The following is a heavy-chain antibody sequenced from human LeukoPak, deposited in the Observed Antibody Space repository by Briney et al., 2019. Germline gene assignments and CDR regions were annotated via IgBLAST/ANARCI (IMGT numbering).Heavy chain of an antibody. V-gene: IGHV4-30-4*01. D-gene: IGHD3-10*01. Sequence: SETLSLTCTVSGGSISSGDYYWSWIRQPPGKGLEWIGYIYYSGSTYYNPSLKSRVTILVDTSKNQFSLKLSSVTAADTAVYYCARTVEGSGSYYSWGQGTLVTVSS. CDR2: IYYSGST. CDR3: ARTVEGSGSYYS. J-gene: IGHJ4*02. CDR1: GGSISSGDYY.